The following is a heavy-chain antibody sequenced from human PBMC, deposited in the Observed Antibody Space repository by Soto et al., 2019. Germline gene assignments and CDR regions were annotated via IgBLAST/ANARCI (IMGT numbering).Heavy chain of an antibody. CDR3: AREVVGGAFDI. CDR2: IWYDGSNK. CDR1: GFTFSSYG. V-gene: IGHV3-33*01. J-gene: IGHJ3*02. D-gene: IGHD3-22*01. Sequence: GGSLRLSCAASGFTFSSYGMHWVRQAPGKGLEWVAVIWYDGSNKYYADSVKGRFTISRDNSKNTLYLQMNSLRAEDTAVYYCAREVVGGAFDIWGQGTMVTVSS.